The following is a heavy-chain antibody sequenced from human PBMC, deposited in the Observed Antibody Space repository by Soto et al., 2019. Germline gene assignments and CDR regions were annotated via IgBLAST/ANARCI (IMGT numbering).Heavy chain of an antibody. D-gene: IGHD3-10*01. CDR2: IYHSGST. CDR1: GGSISSGGYS. CDR3: ARGYYYSSDHNWFDP. V-gene: IGHV4-30-2*01. Sequence: SETLSLTGAVSGGSISSGGYSWSWIRQPPGKGLEWIGYIYHSGSTYYNPSLKSRVTISVDRSKNQFSLKLSSVTAADTAVYYCARGYYYSSDHNWFDPWGQGTLVTVSS. J-gene: IGHJ5*02.